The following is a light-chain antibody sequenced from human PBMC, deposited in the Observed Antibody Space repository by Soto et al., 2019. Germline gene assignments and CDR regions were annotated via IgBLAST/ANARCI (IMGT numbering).Light chain of an antibody. J-gene: IGKJ4*01. V-gene: IGKV1-5*03. Sequence: DIQMTQSPSTLSASVGDRVTNTCRASQSVSTWLAWYQQKPGKVPKLLIYKAYSLESGVPSRFSGSGSGTEFTLTISSLQPDDFATYYCQQYNSNPLTFGGGTKVEIK. CDR2: KAY. CDR3: QQYNSNPLT. CDR1: QSVSTW.